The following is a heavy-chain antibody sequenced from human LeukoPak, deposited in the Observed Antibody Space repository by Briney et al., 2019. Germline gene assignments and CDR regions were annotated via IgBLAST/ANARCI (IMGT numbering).Heavy chain of an antibody. CDR2: VYHSGTT. V-gene: IGHV4-34*01. J-gene: IGHJ5*02. Sequence: PSETLSLTCVVNNGSFTENFWSWIRQPLGKRLEWIGEVYHSGTTNYNPSLKSRLSISADMSKKQFSLKLNSVTAADTAVYYCAREKFLGRLTRVLDTWGQGTLVTVSS. D-gene: IGHD3-3*01. CDR3: AREKFLGRLTRVLDT. CDR1: NGSFTENF.